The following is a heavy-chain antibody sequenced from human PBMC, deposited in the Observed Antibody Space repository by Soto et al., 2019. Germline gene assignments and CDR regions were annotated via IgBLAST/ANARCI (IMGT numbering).Heavy chain of an antibody. J-gene: IGHJ4*02. CDR2: IIPIFGTA. D-gene: IGHD1-26*01. CDR1: GGTFSSYA. V-gene: IGHV1-69*06. CDR3: ALDAIGGSYVY. Sequence: SVKVSCKASGGTFSSYAISCVRQAPGQGLEWMGGIIPIFGTANYAQKFQGRVTITADKSTSTAYMELSSLRSEDTAVYYCALDAIGGSYVYWGQGTLVTVSS.